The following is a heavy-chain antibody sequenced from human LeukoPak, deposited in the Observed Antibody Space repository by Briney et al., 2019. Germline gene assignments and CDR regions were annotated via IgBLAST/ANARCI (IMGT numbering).Heavy chain of an antibody. Sequence: SETLSLTCTVSGGSISSSSYYWGWIRQHPGKGLEWIGSIYYSGSTYYNPSLKSRVTISVDRSKNQFSLNLSSVTAADTAVYYCARACGGNCYFDYWGQGTLITVSS. CDR1: GGSISSSSYY. CDR2: IYYSGST. V-gene: IGHV4-39*07. CDR3: ARACGGNCYFDY. D-gene: IGHD2-21*01. J-gene: IGHJ4*02.